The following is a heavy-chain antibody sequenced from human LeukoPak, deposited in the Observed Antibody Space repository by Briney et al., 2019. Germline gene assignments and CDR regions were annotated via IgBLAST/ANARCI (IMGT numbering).Heavy chain of an antibody. V-gene: IGHV3-23*01. CDR1: GLILSSYV. CDR3: AELGITMIEGV. D-gene: IGHD3-22*01. J-gene: IGHJ6*04. CDR2: ITVSGGRT. Sequence: GGSLRLSCAASGLILSSYVMSWVRQAPGKGLEWVSTITVSGGRTYYADSVKGRFTISRDNSKNSLYLQMNSLRAEDTAVYYCAELGITMIEGVWGKGTTVTISS.